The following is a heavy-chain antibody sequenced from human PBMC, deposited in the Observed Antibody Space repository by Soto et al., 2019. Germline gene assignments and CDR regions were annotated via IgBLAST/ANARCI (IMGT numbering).Heavy chain of an antibody. CDR3: AVFVLMVYARGFDP. CDR2: FDPEDGET. D-gene: IGHD2-8*01. J-gene: IGHJ5*02. Sequence: KVSCKVSGYTLTELSMHWVRQAPGKGLEWMGGFDPEDGETIYAQKFQGRVTMTEDTSTDTAYMELSSLRSGDTAVYYCAVFVLMVYARGFDPWGQGTLVTVSS. CDR1: GYTLTELS. V-gene: IGHV1-24*01.